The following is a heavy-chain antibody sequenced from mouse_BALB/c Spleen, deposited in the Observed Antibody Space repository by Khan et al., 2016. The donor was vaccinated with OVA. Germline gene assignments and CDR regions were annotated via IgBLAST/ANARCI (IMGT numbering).Heavy chain of an antibody. CDR1: GFSLTSYD. Sequence: QVQLKESGPGLVAPSQSLSITCTVSGFSLTSYDVYWIRQPPGKGLECLGVIGAGGSTNYNSALMSRLSISKDNSKSQVFLKMNSLQTDDTAMYYCAREWLDAFAYWGQGTLVTVSA. CDR2: IGAGGST. V-gene: IGHV2-9*02. J-gene: IGHJ3*01. CDR3: AREWLDAFAY. D-gene: IGHD3-1*01.